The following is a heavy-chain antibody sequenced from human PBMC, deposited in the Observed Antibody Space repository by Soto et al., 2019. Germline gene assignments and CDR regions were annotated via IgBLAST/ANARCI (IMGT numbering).Heavy chain of an antibody. CDR3: ASLCSGGSCYAN. V-gene: IGHV1-18*01. CDR1: GYTFTSYG. Sequence: ASVKVSCKASGYTFTSYGISWVRQAPGQGLEWMGWISAYNGNTNYAQKLQGRVTMTTDTFTSTAYMELRSLRSDDTAVFYCASLCSGGSCYANWGQGTLVTVSS. D-gene: IGHD2-15*01. CDR2: ISAYNGNT. J-gene: IGHJ4*02.